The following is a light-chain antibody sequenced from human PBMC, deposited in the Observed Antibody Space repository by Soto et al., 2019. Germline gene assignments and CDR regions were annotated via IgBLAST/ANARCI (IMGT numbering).Light chain of an antibody. Sequence: SYELTQAPSVSVAPGQTARLTCGGDNIGYKRVHWYQQRPGQAPVLVVYNDRDRPSGIPERFSGSNSGNTATLPISRVEGGDEADYYCQVWDDRGLHVVFAGGPKLPVL. J-gene: IGLJ3*02. CDR3: QVWDDRGLHVV. CDR1: NIGYKR. CDR2: NDR. V-gene: IGLV3-21*02.